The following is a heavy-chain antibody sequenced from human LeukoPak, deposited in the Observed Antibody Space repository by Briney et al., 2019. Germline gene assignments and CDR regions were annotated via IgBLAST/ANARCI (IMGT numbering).Heavy chain of an antibody. CDR3: AVYGGNWDFDS. CDR1: GGSFSGYY. Sequence: SETLSLTCAVYGGSFSGYYWSWIRQPPGKGLEWIGEVTYRGSANYNPSLRSRATISINVSQRQFSLILKSVTAADAATYYCAVYGGNWDFDSWGQGTPVTVSS. V-gene: IGHV4-34*01. D-gene: IGHD4/OR15-4a*01. J-gene: IGHJ4*02. CDR2: VTYRGSA.